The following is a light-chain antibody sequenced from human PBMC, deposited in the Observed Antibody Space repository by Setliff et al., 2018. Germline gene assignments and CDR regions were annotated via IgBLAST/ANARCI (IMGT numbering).Light chain of an antibody. Sequence: QSALTKPASVSGSPGQSITISCTGTSSDIGGYNYVSWYQQHSGKAPKLMIYEVSNRPSGVSNRFSGSKSGNTASLTISGIQAEDEADYYCSSYASSSIPYVFGCGTKVTVL. V-gene: IGLV2-14*01. CDR2: EVS. CDR1: SSDIGGYNY. J-gene: IGLJ1*01. CDR3: SSYASSSIPYV.